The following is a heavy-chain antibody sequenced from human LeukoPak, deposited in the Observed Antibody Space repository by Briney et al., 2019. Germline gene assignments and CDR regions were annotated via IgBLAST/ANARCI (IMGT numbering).Heavy chain of an antibody. CDR2: IYTSGST. CDR1: GGSISSGDYY. D-gene: IGHD3-22*01. V-gene: IGHV4-61*02. CDR3: ARDPGLWDSSEDWFDP. Sequence: PSQTLSLTCTVSGGSISSGDYYWSWIGQPPGKGLEWIGRIYTSGSTNYNPSLKSRVTMSVDTSKNQFSLKLSSVTAADTAVYYCARDPGLWDSSEDWFDPWGQGTLVTVSS. J-gene: IGHJ5*02.